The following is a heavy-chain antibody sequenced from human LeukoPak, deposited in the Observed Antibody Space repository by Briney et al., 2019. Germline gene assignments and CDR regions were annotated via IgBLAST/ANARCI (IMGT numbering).Heavy chain of an antibody. Sequence: GASVKVSCKASGYTFTSYDINWVRQATGQGLEWMGWMNPNSGNTGYAQKFQDRVTMTRNTSISTAYMELSSLRSEDTAVYYCARYDYGDYDYAFDIWGQGTMVTVSS. CDR2: MNPNSGNT. V-gene: IGHV1-8*01. J-gene: IGHJ3*02. CDR1: GYTFTSYD. CDR3: ARYDYGDYDYAFDI. D-gene: IGHD4-17*01.